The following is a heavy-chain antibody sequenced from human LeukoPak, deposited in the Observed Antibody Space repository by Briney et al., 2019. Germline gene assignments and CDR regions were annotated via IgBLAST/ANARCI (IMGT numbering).Heavy chain of an antibody. Sequence: GGXLRLSGAASGFTFXXXXXXWVRQAPGKXXXXXXXVWYDXXXXXYADSVXXRXXXXXDYSQNTLDLQMNSLRAEDTAVYYCARESGDYPHLYFDYWGQGTLVTVSS. D-gene: IGHD4-17*01. V-gene: IGHV3-33*01. J-gene: IGHJ4*02. CDR2: VWYDXXXX. CDR1: GFTFXXXX. CDR3: ARESGDYPHLYFDY.